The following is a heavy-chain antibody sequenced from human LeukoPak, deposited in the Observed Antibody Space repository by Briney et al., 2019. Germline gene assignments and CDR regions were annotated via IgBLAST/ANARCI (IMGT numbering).Heavy chain of an antibody. CDR2: TTGSGGST. CDR1: GFTVSSNY. Sequence: GGSLRLSCAASGFTVSSNYMSWVRQAPGKGLEWVSATTGSGGSTYYADSVTGRFTISRDNSENTLYLQMNSLRAEDTASYYCAKTKGDYEYWSGYYKYYFDYWGQGTLVTVSS. D-gene: IGHD3-3*01. V-gene: IGHV3-23*01. CDR3: AKTKGDYEYWSGYYKYYFDY. J-gene: IGHJ4*02.